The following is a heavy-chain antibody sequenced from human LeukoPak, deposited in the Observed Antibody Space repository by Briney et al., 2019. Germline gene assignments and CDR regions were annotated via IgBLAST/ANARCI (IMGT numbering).Heavy chain of an antibody. CDR1: GFTFDDYG. CDR2: INWNGGST. J-gene: IGHJ4*02. Sequence: RPGGSLRLSCAASGFTFDDYGMSWVRHAPGKGLEWVSGINWNGGSTGYADSVKGRFTIPRDNAKNSLYLQMNSLRAEDTALYYCGRDRNYEEPFDYWGQGALVTASS. D-gene: IGHD4-11*01. CDR3: GRDRNYEEPFDY. V-gene: IGHV3-20*04.